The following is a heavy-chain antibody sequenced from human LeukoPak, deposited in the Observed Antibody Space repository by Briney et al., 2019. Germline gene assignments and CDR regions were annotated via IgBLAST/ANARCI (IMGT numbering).Heavy chain of an antibody. D-gene: IGHD3-9*01. J-gene: IGHJ4*02. CDR1: GFTFSTYT. Sequence: GGSLRLSCAASGFTFSTYTMHWVRQAPGKGLEYVSAITSNGGSTYHANSVKGRFTISRDNSKNTLYLQMGSLRAEDMAVYYCARVLRYFDWSAYDYWGQGTLVTVSS. CDR3: ARVLRYFDWSAYDY. CDR2: ITSNGGST. V-gene: IGHV3-64*01.